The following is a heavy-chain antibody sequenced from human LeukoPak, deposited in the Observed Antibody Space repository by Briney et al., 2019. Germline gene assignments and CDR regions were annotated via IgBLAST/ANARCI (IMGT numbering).Heavy chain of an antibody. CDR1: GYTFTSYG. CDR2: INPNSGGT. CDR3: ARGGMYPPATAFDI. V-gene: IGHV1-2*02. J-gene: IGHJ3*02. Sequence: ASVKVSCKASGYTFTSYGISWVRQAPGQGLAWMGWINPNSGGTNYAQKFQGRVTMTRDTSISTAYMELSRLTSDDTAVYFCARGGMYPPATAFDIWGQGTMVAVSS. D-gene: IGHD3-16*01.